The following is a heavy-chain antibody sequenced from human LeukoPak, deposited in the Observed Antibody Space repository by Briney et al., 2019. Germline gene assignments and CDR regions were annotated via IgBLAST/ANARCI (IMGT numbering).Heavy chain of an antibody. CDR2: IYYSGST. CDR3: AREGDRSLDY. Sequence: SETLSLTCTVSGGSISSGGYYWGWIRQPPGKGLEWIGNIYYSGSTYYNPSLKSRVSISVDTSKNQFSLKLSSVTAADTAVYYCAREGDRSLDYWGQGTLVTVSS. J-gene: IGHJ4*02. CDR1: GGSISSGGYY. V-gene: IGHV4-39*07. D-gene: IGHD3-10*01.